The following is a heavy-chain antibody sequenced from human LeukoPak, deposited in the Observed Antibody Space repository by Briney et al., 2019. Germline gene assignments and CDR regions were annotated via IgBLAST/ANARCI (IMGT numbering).Heavy chain of an antibody. V-gene: IGHV3-21*01. Sequence: GGSLRLSCAASGFTFSTYTMVWVRQAPGKGLEWVSSISSSSSYIFNADSVKGRFSISRDNAKNSLFLQMNTLRVEDTAVYYCARDVVGYYDSSGYYLSASDIWGQGTMVTVSS. D-gene: IGHD3-22*01. CDR2: ISSSSSYI. CDR3: ARDVVGYYDSSGYYLSASDI. CDR1: GFTFSTYT. J-gene: IGHJ3*02.